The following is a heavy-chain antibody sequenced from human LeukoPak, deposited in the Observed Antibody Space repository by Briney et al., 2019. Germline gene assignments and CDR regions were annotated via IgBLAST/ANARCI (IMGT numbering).Heavy chain of an antibody. CDR1: GFTFTSPA. J-gene: IGHJ6*02. CDR3: AAPSGIAARRSYGMDV. D-gene: IGHD6-6*01. V-gene: IGHV1-58*01. CDR2: IVVGSGNT. Sequence: ASVKVSCKASGFTFTSPAVQWVRQARGQRLEWIGWIVVGSGNTNYAQEFQERVTITRDMSTSTAYMELSSLRSEDTAVYYCAAPSGIAARRSYGMDVWGQGTTVTVSS.